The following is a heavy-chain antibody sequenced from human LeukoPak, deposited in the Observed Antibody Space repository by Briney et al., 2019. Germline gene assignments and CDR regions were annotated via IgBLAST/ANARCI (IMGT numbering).Heavy chain of an antibody. CDR2: IYYSGST. CDR3: AGGYSSSWFDY. CDR1: GGSFSGYY. J-gene: IGHJ4*02. Sequence: PSETLSLTCAVYGGSFSGYYWSWIRQPPGKGLEWIGYIYYSGSTNYNPSLKSRVTISVDTSKNQFSLKLSSVTAADTAVYYCAGGYSSSWFDYWGQGTLVTVSS. V-gene: IGHV4-59*01. D-gene: IGHD6-13*01.